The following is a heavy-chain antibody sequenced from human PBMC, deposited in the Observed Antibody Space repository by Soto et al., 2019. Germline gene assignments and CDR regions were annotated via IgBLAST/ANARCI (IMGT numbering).Heavy chain of an antibody. J-gene: IGHJ4*02. CDR3: ERDTSDFAFDWASDY. D-gene: IGHD3-9*01. Sequence: GGSLRLSCAASGVTFSGYWMGWVRQAPGKGLEWVASIRKSGGSKNYADSVKGRFTISRDNSNNTLYLQMNSLRAEDTAVYYCERDTSDFAFDWASDYWGQGTLVTVSS. CDR2: IRKSGGSK. V-gene: IGHV3-23*01. CDR1: GVTFSGYW.